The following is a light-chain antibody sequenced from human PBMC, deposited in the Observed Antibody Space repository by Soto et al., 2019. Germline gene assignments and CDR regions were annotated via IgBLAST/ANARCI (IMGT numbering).Light chain of an antibody. J-gene: IGLJ3*02. V-gene: IGLV2-14*01. CDR1: SSDVGAYNY. CDR2: EVS. Sequence: QSVLTQPASVSGSPGQSITISCTGTSSDVGAYNYVSWYQQHPGKAPKLMIYEVSNRPSGVAKLFSGSKSGNAASLTIAGLHAEDEGDYYCSSYTSGSTWVFGGGTKLTVL. CDR3: SSYTSGSTWV.